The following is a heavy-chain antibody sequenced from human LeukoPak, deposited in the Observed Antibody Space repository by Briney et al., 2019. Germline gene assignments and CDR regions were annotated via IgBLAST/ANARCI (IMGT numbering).Heavy chain of an antibody. CDR1: GGSISSGGYY. V-gene: IGHV4-31*03. J-gene: IGHJ4*02. CDR3: ARERGHYYDSSGPVD. Sequence: SETLSLTCTVSGGSISSGGYYWSWIRQHPGKGLEWIGYIYYGGSTYYNPSLESRVTISVDTSKNQFSLKLSSVTAADTAVYYCARERGHYYDSSGPVDWGQGTLVTVSS. CDR2: IYYGGST. D-gene: IGHD3-22*01.